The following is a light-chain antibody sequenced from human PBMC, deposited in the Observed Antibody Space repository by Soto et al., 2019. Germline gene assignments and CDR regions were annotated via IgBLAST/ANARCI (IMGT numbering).Light chain of an antibody. Sequence: QSVLTQPPSVSGAPGQRVTISCTGSSSNIGAGYDVHWYQQLPGTAPKLLISGNTNRPSGVPDRFSGSKSGTSASLAITGLQAEDDADYYCQSYDNTLGVVFGGGTQLTVL. CDR3: QSYDNTLGVV. CDR2: GNT. V-gene: IGLV1-40*01. J-gene: IGLJ2*01. CDR1: SSNIGAGYD.